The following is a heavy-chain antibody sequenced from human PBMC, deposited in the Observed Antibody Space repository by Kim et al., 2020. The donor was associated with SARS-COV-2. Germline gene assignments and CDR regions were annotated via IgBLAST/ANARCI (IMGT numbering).Heavy chain of an antibody. V-gene: IGHV3-23*01. CDR1: GFTFNAYA. CDR2: ISGSGHST. J-gene: IGHJ6*02. D-gene: IGHD3-22*01. CDR3: AKDFGYDNYFYFGLDV. Sequence: GGSLRLSCAASGFTFNAYALSWVRQAPGKGLEWVSTISGSGHSTYYADSVKGRLTISRDDSKNTLYLQMNSLRAVDTAIYYCAKDFGYDNYFYFGLDVWGQGPTVTVSS.